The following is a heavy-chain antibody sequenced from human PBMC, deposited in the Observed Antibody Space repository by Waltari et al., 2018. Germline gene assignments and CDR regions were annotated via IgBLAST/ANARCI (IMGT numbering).Heavy chain of an antibody. CDR2: IYYSGST. J-gene: IGHJ6*02. V-gene: IGHV4-59*01. CDR1: GGSISSYY. Sequence: QVQLQESGPGLVKPSETLSLTCTVSGGSISSYYWSWIRQPPGKGLEWIGYIYYSGSTNYNPARKSRVTIAVDTSKNQFSLKLSSVTAADTAVYYCARDVVVVPAAPGYYYGMDVWGQGTTVTVSS. D-gene: IGHD2-2*01. CDR3: ARDVVVVPAAPGYYYGMDV.